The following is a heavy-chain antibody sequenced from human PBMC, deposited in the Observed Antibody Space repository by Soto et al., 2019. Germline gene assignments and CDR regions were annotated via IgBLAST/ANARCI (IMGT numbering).Heavy chain of an antibody. J-gene: IGHJ5*02. CDR3: AKGWVAYCGGGCCRDA. CDR2: ISYDGSNK. D-gene: IGHD2-21*02. V-gene: IGHV3-30*18. CDR1: GFTFSSYG. Sequence: QVQLVESGGGVVQPGRSLRLSCAASGFTFSSYGMHWVRQAPGKGPEWVAIISYDGSNKYYADSVKGRFTISRDNSKNKLLLQMHSLRGEDSAVYYCAKGWVAYCGGGCCRDAWGQGILVTVSS.